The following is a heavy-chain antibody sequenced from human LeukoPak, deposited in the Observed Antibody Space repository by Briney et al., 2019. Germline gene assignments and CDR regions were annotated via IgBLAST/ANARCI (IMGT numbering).Heavy chain of an antibody. V-gene: IGHV1-2*02. CDR1: GYTLTGYY. Sequence: ASVKVSCKASGYTLTGYYMHWVRQAPGQGLEWMGWINPNSGGTNYAQKFQGRVTMTRDTSISTAYMELSRLRSDDTAVYYCARDHAAADAFDIWGQGTMVTVSS. CDR3: ARDHAAADAFDI. J-gene: IGHJ3*02. CDR2: INPNSGGT. D-gene: IGHD6-13*01.